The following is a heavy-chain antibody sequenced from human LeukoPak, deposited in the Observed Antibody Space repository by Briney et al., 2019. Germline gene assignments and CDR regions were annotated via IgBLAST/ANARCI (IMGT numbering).Heavy chain of an antibody. Sequence: SETLSLTCSVSNASIISSSYYWGWLRQPPGQGLEWIGSIYYRGRTYYNPSLKIRVTISADTSKNQFSLNLNSVTASDTAVYYCARQKILDDNYDSSGYYVDQWGQGSLVTVSS. V-gene: IGHV4-39*01. J-gene: IGHJ4*02. CDR1: NASIISSSYY. D-gene: IGHD3-22*01. CDR2: IYYRGRT. CDR3: ARQKILDDNYDSSGYYVDQ.